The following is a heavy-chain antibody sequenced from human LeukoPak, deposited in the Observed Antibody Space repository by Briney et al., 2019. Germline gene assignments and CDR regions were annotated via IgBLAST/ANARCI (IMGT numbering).Heavy chain of an antibody. D-gene: IGHD2-21*01. CDR1: GGSISSRPYY. CDR3: ATLEIGDYYFDY. J-gene: IGHJ4*02. Sequence: PSETLSLTCTVSGGSISSRPYYWGWVRQPPRKGLEWIGSISYSGSIHYNPSLKSRVTISVDTSKNHFSLRLSSVTAADTAVYYCATLEIGDYYFDYWGQGTLVTVFS. CDR2: ISYSGSI. V-gene: IGHV4-39*01.